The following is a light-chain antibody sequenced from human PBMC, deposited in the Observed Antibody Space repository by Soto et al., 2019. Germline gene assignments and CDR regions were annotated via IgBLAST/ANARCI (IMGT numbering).Light chain of an antibody. CDR2: DVS. V-gene: IGLV2-11*01. CDR1: SSDVGGYNY. J-gene: IGLJ1*01. Sequence: QSVLTQPRSASGSPGQSITISCTGTSSDVGGYNYVSWYQQHPAKAPKLIIFDVSKRPSGVPNRFSGSKSGNTASLTISGLRAEDEADYYCCSYVGRNTNVFGTGTKLTVL. CDR3: CSYVGRNTNV.